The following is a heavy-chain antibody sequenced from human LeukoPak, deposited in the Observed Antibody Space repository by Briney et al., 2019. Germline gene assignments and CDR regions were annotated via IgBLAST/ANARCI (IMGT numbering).Heavy chain of an antibody. CDR2: INHSGRT. CDR3: ARGYADSSNWAGDAFDI. CDR1: GGSFNGHF. V-gene: IGHV4-34*01. J-gene: IGHJ3*02. Sequence: SETLSLTCAVFGGSFNGHFWSGIRQPPGQGLEWIGEINHSGRTNYNPSLKSRLTMTVDTSKNQFSLNLTSVAAADTAVYFCARGYADSSNWAGDAFDIWGHGTMVSVSS. D-gene: IGHD4-11*01.